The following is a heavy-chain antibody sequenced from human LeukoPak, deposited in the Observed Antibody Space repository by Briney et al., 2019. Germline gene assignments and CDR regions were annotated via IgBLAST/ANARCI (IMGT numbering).Heavy chain of an antibody. D-gene: IGHD1-26*01. CDR1: GFTFSSYW. CDR2: IKQDGSEK. Sequence: PGGSLRLSCAASGFTFSSYWVSWVRQAPGKGLEWVANIKQDGSEKYYVDSVKGRFTISRDNAKNSLYLQMNSLRAEDTAVYYCARDLPEFSGSYQPVFDYWGQGTLVTVSS. CDR3: ARDLPEFSGSYQPVFDY. J-gene: IGHJ4*02. V-gene: IGHV3-7*01.